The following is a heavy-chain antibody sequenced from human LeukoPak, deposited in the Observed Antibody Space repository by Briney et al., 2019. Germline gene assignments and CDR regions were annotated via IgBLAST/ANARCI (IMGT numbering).Heavy chain of an antibody. V-gene: IGHV3-21*01. J-gene: IGHJ5*02. D-gene: IGHD2/OR15-2a*01. CDR1: GFTFSSYE. CDR2: ISSSSDYI. Sequence: SGGSLRLSCAASGFTFSSYEMNWVRQAPGKGLEWVSSISSSSDYIYYADSVKGRFTISRDNAKNSLYLQMKSLRAEDTAVYYCARGKTSQNIVTRKTYNWFDPWGQGTLVTVSS. CDR3: ARGKTSQNIVTRKTYNWFDP.